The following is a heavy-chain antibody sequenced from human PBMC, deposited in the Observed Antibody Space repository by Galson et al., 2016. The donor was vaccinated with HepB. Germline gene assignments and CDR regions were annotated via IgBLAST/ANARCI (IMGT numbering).Heavy chain of an antibody. CDR3: ASGYSSGWYYFDS. CDR2: IYYSGRT. V-gene: IGHV4-59*01. J-gene: IGHJ4*02. Sequence: SETLSLTCSVSGGSFSSYYLSWIRQPPGKGPEWIGYIYYSGRTNYNPSLKSRVTISVDTSRSQFSLKLSSVTAADTAVYFCASGYSSGWYYFDSWGQGTLVTVSS. CDR1: GGSFSSYY. D-gene: IGHD6-19*01.